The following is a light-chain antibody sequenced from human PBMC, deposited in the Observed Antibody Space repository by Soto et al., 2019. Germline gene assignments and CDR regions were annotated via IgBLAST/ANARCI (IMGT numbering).Light chain of an antibody. CDR2: DAS. J-gene: IGKJ1*01. Sequence: EIVLTQSPATMSLSPGERATLSCRVSQSVIRYLAWYQQRPGQAPRLLIYDASYRATGIPAMFSVSGSGTDFTLTISGLEPREFAGYYCLRRFNWPWTFGQVNKVESK. CDR3: LRRFNWPWT. V-gene: IGKV3-11*01. CDR1: QSVIRY.